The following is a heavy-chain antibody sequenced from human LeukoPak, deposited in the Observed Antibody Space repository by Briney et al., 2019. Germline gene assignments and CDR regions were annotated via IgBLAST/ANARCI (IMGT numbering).Heavy chain of an antibody. CDR1: GGSFGNYY. Sequence: SQTLSLTCTVSGGSFGNYYWSWIRQPPGKGLEWIGYIYDSGTTNYNPSLKSRVTISVDTATNQFSLKLRSVTAADTAVYYCARDFSAAFDIWGQGTMVTVSS. CDR3: ARDFSAAFDI. CDR2: IYDSGTT. D-gene: IGHD2/OR15-2a*01. J-gene: IGHJ3*02. V-gene: IGHV4-59*01.